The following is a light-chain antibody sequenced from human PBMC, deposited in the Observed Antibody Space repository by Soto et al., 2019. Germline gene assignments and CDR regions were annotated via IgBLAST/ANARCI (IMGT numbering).Light chain of an antibody. CDR3: QQYSNSQWT. J-gene: IGKJ1*01. V-gene: IGKV3-20*01. CDR1: QSITNSR. CDR2: GVS. Sequence: EIVLTQSPGTLSLSPGERATLSCRASQSITNSRLAWFQQQPGQAPRLLIYGVSSRATGIPDRFSGSGSGTDFTLTIRRLEPEDFVVYFWQQYSNSQWTVGQGTKVEIK.